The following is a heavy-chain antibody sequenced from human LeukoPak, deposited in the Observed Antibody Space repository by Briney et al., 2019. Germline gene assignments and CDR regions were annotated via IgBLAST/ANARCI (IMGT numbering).Heavy chain of an antibody. J-gene: IGHJ4*02. D-gene: IGHD6-13*01. Sequence: GASVKVSCKASGYTFSDYFIHWVREAPGQGLECMGWINGNTGDTTYAQKFQGRVTMTRDTSISTAYMELTRLTYDDTAVYYCARDPAQELVGIDYWGQGTLVTVSS. V-gene: IGHV1-2*02. CDR1: GYTFSDYF. CDR3: ARDPAQELVGIDY. CDR2: INGNTGDT.